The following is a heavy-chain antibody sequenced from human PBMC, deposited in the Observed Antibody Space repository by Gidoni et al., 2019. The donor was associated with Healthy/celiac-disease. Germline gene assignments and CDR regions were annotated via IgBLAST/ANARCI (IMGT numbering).Heavy chain of an antibody. Sequence: QVQLQESGPGLVQPSETLSLPCTVSGGSISSFSWSWLRQPPGKRLEWIGYVYYSGSATYNPSLKSRVTISVDTSKNQLSLQLSSVTAADTAVYYCARADHYYYGMDVWGQGTTVTVSS. CDR1: GGSISSFS. CDR2: VYYSGSA. V-gene: IGHV4-59*01. J-gene: IGHJ6*02. CDR3: ARADHYYYGMDV.